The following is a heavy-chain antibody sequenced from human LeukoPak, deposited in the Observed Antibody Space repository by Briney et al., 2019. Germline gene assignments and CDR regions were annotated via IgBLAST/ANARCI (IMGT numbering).Heavy chain of an antibody. D-gene: IGHD3-3*01. Sequence: SETLSLTCTVSGGSISSGSYYWSWIRQPAGKGLEWIGRIYTSGSTNYNPSLKSRVTISVDTSKNQFSLKLSSVTAADTAVYYCARLRVLRFLGHYYMDVWGKGTTVTVSS. V-gene: IGHV4-61*02. CDR3: ARLRVLRFLGHYYMDV. CDR2: IYTSGST. J-gene: IGHJ6*03. CDR1: GGSISSGSYY.